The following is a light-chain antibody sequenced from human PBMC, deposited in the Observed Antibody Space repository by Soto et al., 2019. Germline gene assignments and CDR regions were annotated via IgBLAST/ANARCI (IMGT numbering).Light chain of an antibody. Sequence: DIQMTQSPSSLSASVGDRVTITCRASQSIGSWLAWYQQKPGKASKLLIYDASSLETGVPSRFSGSGSGTEFTLTISSLHPDDFATYYCQQYNSYSWTFGQGTKVDIK. J-gene: IGKJ1*01. V-gene: IGKV1-5*01. CDR1: QSIGSW. CDR3: QQYNSYSWT. CDR2: DAS.